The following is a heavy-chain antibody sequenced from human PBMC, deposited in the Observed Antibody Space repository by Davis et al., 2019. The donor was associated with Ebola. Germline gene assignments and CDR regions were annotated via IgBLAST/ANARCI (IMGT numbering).Heavy chain of an antibody. CDR1: GFTFSSYT. CDR2: ISYDGSNE. Sequence: PGGSLRLSCAGSGFTFSSYTMNWVRQAPGKGLEWVAAISYDGSNEKYADSVKGRFTISRENSKNTLYLQINSLRVEDTALYYCAKSRGSWFVDSIGHWGHGSLVTVSS. CDR3: AKSRGSWFVDSIGH. J-gene: IGHJ4*01. V-gene: IGHV3-30*18. D-gene: IGHD3-10*01.